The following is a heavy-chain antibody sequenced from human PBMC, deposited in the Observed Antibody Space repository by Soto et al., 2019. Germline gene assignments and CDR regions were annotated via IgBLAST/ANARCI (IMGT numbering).Heavy chain of an antibody. CDR2: INPNSGGT. V-gene: IGHV1-2*04. D-gene: IGHD5-18*01. CDR3: ARDRGRGPHDTVSGYGMDV. J-gene: IGHJ6*02. Sequence: GASVKVSCKASGYTFTGYYMHWVRQAPGQGLEWMGRINPNSGGTNYAQKFQGWVTMTRDTSISTAYMELSRLRSDDTAVYYCARDRGRGPHDTVSGYGMDVWGQGTTVTVSS. CDR1: GYTFTGYY.